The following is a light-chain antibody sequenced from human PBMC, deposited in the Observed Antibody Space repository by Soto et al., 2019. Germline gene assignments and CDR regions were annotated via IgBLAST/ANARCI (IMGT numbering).Light chain of an antibody. Sequence: QSVLTQPASVSGSPGQSITISCTGTSSDVGNYNLVSWYQQHPGKAPKLMIYEGSKRPPGVSNRFSGSKSGNTASLTISILQAKDEADYYCCSYAGSSTYVFGTGTKVTVL. J-gene: IGLJ1*01. CDR3: CSYAGSSTYV. CDR1: SSDVGNYNL. CDR2: EGS. V-gene: IGLV2-23*01.